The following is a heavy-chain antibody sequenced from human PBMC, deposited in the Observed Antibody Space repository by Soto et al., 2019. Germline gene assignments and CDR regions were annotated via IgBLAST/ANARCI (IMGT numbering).Heavy chain of an antibody. V-gene: IGHV3-74*01. CDR2: IHSDGRST. D-gene: IGHD2-2*01. Sequence: GASLRLCWASSGITFSTDLIHWVHQAPGKGLVWVSRIHSDGRSTSYADYVKGRFTISRDNAKNSLYLQMSSLRAEDTAVYFCARDTSGRTRTPDNWFDPWGEGTLVTLSS. J-gene: IGHJ5*02. CDR1: GITFSTDL. CDR3: ARDTSGRTRTPDNWFDP.